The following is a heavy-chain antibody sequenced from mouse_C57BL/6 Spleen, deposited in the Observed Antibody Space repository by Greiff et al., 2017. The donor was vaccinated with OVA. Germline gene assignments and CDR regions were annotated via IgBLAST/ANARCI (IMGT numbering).Heavy chain of an antibody. J-gene: IGHJ1*03. Sequence: VQLQEPGAGLVKPGASVKMSCTASGYTFTSYGITWVRQGPGQGLEWVADIYPGGGSTNYTEKFKSKVTLTVDTSSSTAYMQLSSLTSEDSAVYYCARDWYTRDFGVWGTGTTVTVSS. V-gene: IGHV1-55*01. CDR1: GYTFTSYG. CDR3: ARDWYTRDFGV. D-gene: IGHD1-1*02. CDR2: IYPGGGST.